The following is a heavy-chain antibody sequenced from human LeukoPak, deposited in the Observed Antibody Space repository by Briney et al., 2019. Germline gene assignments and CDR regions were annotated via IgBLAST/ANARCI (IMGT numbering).Heavy chain of an antibody. CDR3: ARGGYGSLTFDY. CDR1: GGSITSNDYY. CDR2: MYYSGNT. V-gene: IGHV4-39*07. D-gene: IGHD3-10*01. J-gene: IGHJ4*02. Sequence: SETLSLTCTVSGGSITSNDYYWGWIRQPPGKGLQWIGIMYYSGNTYYNLSLKSRIIISVDTSRNQFSLKLSSVTAADTAVYYCARGGYGSLTFDYWGQGTLVTVSS.